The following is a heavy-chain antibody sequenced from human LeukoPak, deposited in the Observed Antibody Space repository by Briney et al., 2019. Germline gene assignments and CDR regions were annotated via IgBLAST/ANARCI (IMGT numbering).Heavy chain of an antibody. CDR3: ARGRYGDYGYFDL. Sequence: ASVKVSCKPSGYTFTRDDIHWVRQATGQGLEWMGWMNPNSGDTGYAQKFQGRVTITRNTSITTAYMELRNLRSEDTAVYYCARGRYGDYGYFDLWGRGTLVTVSS. V-gene: IGHV1-8*03. J-gene: IGHJ2*01. CDR1: GYTFTRDD. CDR2: MNPNSGDT. D-gene: IGHD4-17*01.